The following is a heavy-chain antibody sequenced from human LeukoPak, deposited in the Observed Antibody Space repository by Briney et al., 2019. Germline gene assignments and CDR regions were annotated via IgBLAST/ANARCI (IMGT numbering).Heavy chain of an antibody. CDR2: ISFDGSNK. D-gene: IGHD3-16*01. Sequence: GGSLRLSCAASGFTFSSYTIHWVRQPPGKGLEWVAVISFDGSNKYYADSVKGRFTISRDNSKNTLYLQMNSLRAEDTAVYYCAREELGSSLGFNPWGQGTLVTVSS. CDR3: AREELGSSLGFNP. CDR1: GFTFSSYT. V-gene: IGHV3-30-3*01. J-gene: IGHJ5*02.